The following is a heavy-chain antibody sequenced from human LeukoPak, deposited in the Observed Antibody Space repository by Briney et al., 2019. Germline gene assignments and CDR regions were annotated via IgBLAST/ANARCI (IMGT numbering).Heavy chain of an antibody. CDR1: GGSISNYY. D-gene: IGHD1-14*01. Sequence: SETLSLTCTVSGGSISNYYWSWIRQPPGKKLEWMGYIYYSGSTNYNPSLRSRVTISVDTSKNQFSLKLSSVTAADTAVYYCARAQPSRPTPLGYWGQGTLVTVSS. CDR2: IYYSGST. J-gene: IGHJ4*02. CDR3: ARAQPSRPTPLGY. V-gene: IGHV4-59*01.